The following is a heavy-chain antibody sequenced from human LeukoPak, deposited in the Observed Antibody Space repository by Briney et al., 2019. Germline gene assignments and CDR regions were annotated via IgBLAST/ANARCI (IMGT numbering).Heavy chain of an antibody. V-gene: IGHV4-39*07. J-gene: IGHJ3*02. CDR3: ARGPYDYVWDSNAFDI. D-gene: IGHD3-16*01. Sequence: SETLSLTCTVSGGSISSSSYYWGWIRQPPGKGLEWIGSIYYSGSTYYNPSLKSRVTISVDTSKNQFSLKLSSVTAADTAVYYCARGPYDYVWDSNAFDIWGQGTMVTVSS. CDR2: IYYSGST. CDR1: GGSISSSSYY.